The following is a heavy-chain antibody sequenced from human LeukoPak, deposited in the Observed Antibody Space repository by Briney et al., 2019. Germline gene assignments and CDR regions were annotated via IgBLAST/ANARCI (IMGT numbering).Heavy chain of an antibody. Sequence: GGSLRLSCAASGFTFSSNWIHWVRQAPGKGLVWASRMHSEGNSYADSVKGRFTISRDDAKNTLYLQMNSLRVEDSAMYYCARDPGSRSHDWYFDHWGRGTLVTVSS. CDR1: GFTFSSNW. CDR2: MHSEGNS. D-gene: IGHD1-26*01. J-gene: IGHJ2*01. V-gene: IGHV3-74*01. CDR3: ARDPGSRSHDWYFDH.